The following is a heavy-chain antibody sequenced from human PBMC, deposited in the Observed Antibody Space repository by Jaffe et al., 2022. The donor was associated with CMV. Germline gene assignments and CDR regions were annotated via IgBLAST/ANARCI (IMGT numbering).Heavy chain of an antibody. V-gene: IGHV4-34*01. J-gene: IGHJ3*02. D-gene: IGHD1-26*01. CDR1: GGSFSGYY. Sequence: QVQLQQWGAGLLKPSETLSLTCAVYGGSFSGYYWSWIRQPPGKGLEWIGEINHSGSTNYNPSLKSRVTISVDTSKNQFSLKLSSVTAADTAVYYCARRPLRAWWELRVDAFDIWGQGTMVTVSS. CDR3: ARRPLRAWWELRVDAFDI. CDR2: INHSGST.